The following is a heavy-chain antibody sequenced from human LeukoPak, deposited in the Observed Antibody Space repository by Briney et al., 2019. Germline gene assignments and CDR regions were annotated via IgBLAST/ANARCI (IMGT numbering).Heavy chain of an antibody. V-gene: IGHV4-61*02. CDR2: IYTSGST. Sequence: SETLSLTCTVSGGSISSGSYYWSWIRQPAGKGLEWIGRIYTSGSTNYNPSLKSRVTISVDTSKNQFSLKLSSVTAADTAVYYCARTRITMVRGVIYFDYWGQGTLVTVSS. CDR1: GGSISSGSYY. CDR3: ARTRITMVRGVIYFDY. D-gene: IGHD3-10*01. J-gene: IGHJ4*02.